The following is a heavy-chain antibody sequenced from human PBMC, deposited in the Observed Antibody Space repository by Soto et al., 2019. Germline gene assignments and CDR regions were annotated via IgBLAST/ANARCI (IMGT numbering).Heavy chain of an antibody. Sequence: SETLSLTCTVSGGSISSGDYYWSWIRQPPGKGLEWIGYIYYSGSTYYNPSLKSRVTISVDTSKNQFSLKLSSVTAADTAVYYCARGIGYCSGGSCYRWFDPWGQGTLVTVSS. CDR2: IYYSGST. V-gene: IGHV4-30-4*01. CDR1: GGSISSGDYY. D-gene: IGHD2-15*01. J-gene: IGHJ5*02. CDR3: ARGIGYCSGGSCYRWFDP.